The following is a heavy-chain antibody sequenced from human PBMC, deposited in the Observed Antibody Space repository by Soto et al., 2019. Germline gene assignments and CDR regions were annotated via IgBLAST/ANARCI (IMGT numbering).Heavy chain of an antibody. V-gene: IGHV3-23*01. CDR3: ARAGGNICSGGSCYFQAPDY. CDR2: ISGSGRST. J-gene: IGHJ4*02. Sequence: EVQLLESGGGSVQPGGSLRLSCSASGFTFSNYAMSWVRQAPGKGLEWGASISGSGRSTNYADSVKGRFTISIDNSQNTLAVQISSLRAEDTAVYYCARAGGNICSGGSCYFQAPDYWGQGPLVTVSP. D-gene: IGHD2-15*01. CDR1: GFTFSNYA.